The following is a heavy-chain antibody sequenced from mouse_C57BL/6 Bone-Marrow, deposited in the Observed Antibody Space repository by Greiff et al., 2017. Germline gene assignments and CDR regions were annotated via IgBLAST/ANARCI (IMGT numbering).Heavy chain of an antibody. CDR3: ARKSLYYGSSYVAGFAY. D-gene: IGHD1-1*01. J-gene: IGHJ3*01. V-gene: IGHV2-2*01. Sequence: VQVVESGPGLVQPSQSLSITCTVSGFSLTAYAVHWVRQSPGQGLEWLGVIWIGRSTDDNAAFISRLGISKANSTCQVFFKMNSLQADDTAIYYCARKSLYYGSSYVAGFAYWGQGTLVTVSA. CDR1: GFSLTAYA. CDR2: IWIGRST.